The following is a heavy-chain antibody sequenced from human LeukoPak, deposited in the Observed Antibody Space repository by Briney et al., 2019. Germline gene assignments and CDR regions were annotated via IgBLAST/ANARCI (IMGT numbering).Heavy chain of an antibody. V-gene: IGHV3-9*01. CDR3: AKASSWYVLDY. D-gene: IGHD6-13*01. J-gene: IGHJ4*02. CDR1: GFTFDDYA. CDR2: ISWNSGSI. Sequence: HPGGSLRLSCAASGFTFDDYAMHWVRQAPGKGLEWVSGISWNSGSIGYADSVKGRFTISRDNAKNSLYLQLNSLRAEDTALYYCAKASSWYVLDYWGQGTLVTVSS.